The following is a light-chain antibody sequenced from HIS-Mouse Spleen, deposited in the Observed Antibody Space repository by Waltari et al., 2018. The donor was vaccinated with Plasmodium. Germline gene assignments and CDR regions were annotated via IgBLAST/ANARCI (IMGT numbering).Light chain of an antibody. V-gene: IGLV2-23*01. CDR3: CSYAGSSTVV. J-gene: IGLJ2*01. CDR2: EGS. CDR1: RRAVGRYNL. Sequence: QSALTQPASVSGSPGQSITIPCTGTRRAVGRYNLVSWYQQHPGKAPKLMIYEGSKRPSGVSNRFSGSKSGNTASLTISGLQAEDEADYYCCSYAGSSTVVFGGGTKLTVL.